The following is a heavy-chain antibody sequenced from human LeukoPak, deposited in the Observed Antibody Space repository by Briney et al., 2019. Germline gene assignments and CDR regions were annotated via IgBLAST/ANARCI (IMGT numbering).Heavy chain of an antibody. CDR3: ARAFQSLGGLSLPDY. D-gene: IGHD3-16*02. CDR2: IHPSTGNP. CDR1: GYSFTNYA. V-gene: IGHV7-4-1*02. Sequence: ASVKVSCKASGYSFTNYAMNWVRQAPGQGLEWMGWIHPSTGNPAYAQGFTGRFVFSLDASVSTTYLQISSLKAEDTAVYFCARAFQSLGGLSLPDYWGQGTLVTVSS. J-gene: IGHJ4*02.